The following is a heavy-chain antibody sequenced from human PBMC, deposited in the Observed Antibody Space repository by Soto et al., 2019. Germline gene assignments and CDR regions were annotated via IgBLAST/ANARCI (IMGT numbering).Heavy chain of an antibody. Sequence: QVQLVQSGAEVKKPGASVKVSCKASGYTFTSYDINWVRQATGQGLEWMGWMNPNSGNKGYAQKFHGRVTMTRNTSISTAYMELSSLRSEDTALYYCARRSVQRAAYYYYYYMDVWGKGTTVTVSS. CDR2: MNPNSGNK. V-gene: IGHV1-8*01. D-gene: IGHD2-2*01. CDR3: ARRSVQRAAYYYYYYMDV. CDR1: GYTFTSYD. J-gene: IGHJ6*03.